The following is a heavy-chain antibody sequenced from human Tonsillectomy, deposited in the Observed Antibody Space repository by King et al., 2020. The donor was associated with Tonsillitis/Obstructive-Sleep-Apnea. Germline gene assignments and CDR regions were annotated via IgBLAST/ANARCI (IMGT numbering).Heavy chain of an antibody. Sequence: QLQESGPGLVRPSQTLSLTCTVSGDFISTGGYYWTWIRQHPGKGLEWIGYIYYSWSTYYNPSLQSRVTISVAPSKNQFSLRVTSVTAADSAVYYCARKFYSASTLDYWGQGTLVTVSS. CDR1: GDFISTGGYY. CDR3: ARKFYSASTLDY. D-gene: IGHD6-13*01. V-gene: IGHV4-31*03. CDR2: IYYSWST. J-gene: IGHJ4*02.